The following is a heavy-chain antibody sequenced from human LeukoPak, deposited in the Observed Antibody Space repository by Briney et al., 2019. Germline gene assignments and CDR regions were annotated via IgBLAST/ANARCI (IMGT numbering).Heavy chain of an antibody. CDR2: IYTSGST. CDR1: GGSISSYY. Sequence: PSETLSLTCTVSGGSISSYYWSWIRQPAGKGLEWIGRIYTSGSTNYNPSLKSRVTISVDTSKNQFSLKLSSVTAADTAVYYCARTVSRSWYGYGMDVWGQGTTVTVSS. CDR3: ARTVSRSWYGYGMDV. J-gene: IGHJ6*02. D-gene: IGHD6-13*01. V-gene: IGHV4-4*07.